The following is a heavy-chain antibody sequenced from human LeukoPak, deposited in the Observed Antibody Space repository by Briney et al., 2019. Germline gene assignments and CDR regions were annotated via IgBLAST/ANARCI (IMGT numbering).Heavy chain of an antibody. Sequence: GESLKISCKGSGYSFTRYWIGWVRQMPGKGLEWMGIIYPGDSDTRYSPSFQGQVTISADKSISTAYLQWSSLKASDTAMYYCARHQGIAVAGYYYYYGMDVWGQGTTVTVSS. D-gene: IGHD6-19*01. CDR2: IYPGDSDT. V-gene: IGHV5-51*01. J-gene: IGHJ6*02. CDR1: GYSFTRYW. CDR3: ARHQGIAVAGYYYYYGMDV.